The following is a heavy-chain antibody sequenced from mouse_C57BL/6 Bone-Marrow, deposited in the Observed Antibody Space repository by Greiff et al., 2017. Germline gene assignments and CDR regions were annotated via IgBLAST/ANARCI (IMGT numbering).Heavy chain of an antibody. J-gene: IGHJ3*01. CDR3: TPTVVAG. V-gene: IGHV14-4*01. Sequence: EVQLQQSGAELVRPGASVKLSCTASGFNIKDDYMHWVKQRPEQGLEWIGWIDPENGDTEYASKFQGKATITADTSSNTAYPQLSSLTSEDTAVYYCTPTVVAGWGQGTLVTVSA. CDR1: GFNIKDDY. CDR2: IDPENGDT. D-gene: IGHD1-1*01.